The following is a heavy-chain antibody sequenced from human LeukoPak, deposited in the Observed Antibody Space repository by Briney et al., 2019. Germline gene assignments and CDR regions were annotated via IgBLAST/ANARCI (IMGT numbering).Heavy chain of an antibody. CDR3: TTARIMITFGGVIVYYFDY. Sequence: GGSLRLSCAASGFTFSSYAMHWVRQAPGKGLEWVGRIKSKTDGGTTDYAAPVKGRFTISRDDSKNTLYLQMNSLKTEDTAVYYCTTARIMITFGGVIVYYFDYWGQGTLVTVSS. J-gene: IGHJ4*02. D-gene: IGHD3-16*02. CDR1: GFTFSSYA. CDR2: IKSKTDGGTT. V-gene: IGHV3-15*01.